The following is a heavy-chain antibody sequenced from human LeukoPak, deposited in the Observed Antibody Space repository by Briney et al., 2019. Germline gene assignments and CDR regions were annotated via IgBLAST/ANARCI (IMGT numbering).Heavy chain of an antibody. CDR2: IRSSSSYI. CDR1: GFTFSSYS. Sequence: GGSLRLSCAASGFTFSSYSMNWVRQAPGKGLEWVSSIRSSSSYIYYADSVKGRFTISRDNAKNSLYLQMNSLRAEDTAVYYCARDHDYFDYWGQGTLVTVSS. J-gene: IGHJ4*02. D-gene: IGHD3-16*01. CDR3: ARDHDYFDY. V-gene: IGHV3-21*01.